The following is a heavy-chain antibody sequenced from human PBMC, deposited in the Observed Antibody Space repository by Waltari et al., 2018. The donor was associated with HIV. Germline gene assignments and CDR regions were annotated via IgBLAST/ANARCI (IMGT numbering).Heavy chain of an antibody. J-gene: IGHJ4*02. CDR2: IYTSGST. CDR1: GGSISSGSYY. CDR3: ARRLLWFGERGYFDY. D-gene: IGHD3-10*01. Sequence: QVQLQESGPGLVKPSQTLSLTCTVSGGSISSGSYYWSWIRQPAGKGLEWIGRIYTSGSTNYNPSLKSRVTISVDTSKNQFSLKLSSVTAADTAVYYCARRLLWFGERGYFDYWGQGTLVTVSS. V-gene: IGHV4-61*02.